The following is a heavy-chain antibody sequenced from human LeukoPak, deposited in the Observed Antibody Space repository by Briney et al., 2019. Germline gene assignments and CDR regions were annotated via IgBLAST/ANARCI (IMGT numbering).Heavy chain of an antibody. Sequence: AWVKVSCKASGGTFSSYAISLVRHAPGQGLEWMGGIIPIFGTANYAQKFQGRVTITTDESTSTAYMELSSLRSEDTAVHYCARDSSGGDYGLAVYDAFDIWGQGTMVTVSS. CDR1: GGTFSSYA. D-gene: IGHD4-17*01. CDR2: IIPIFGTA. V-gene: IGHV1-69*05. CDR3: ARDSSGGDYGLAVYDAFDI. J-gene: IGHJ3*02.